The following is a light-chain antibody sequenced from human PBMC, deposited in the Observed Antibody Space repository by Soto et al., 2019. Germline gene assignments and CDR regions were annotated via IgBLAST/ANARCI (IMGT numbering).Light chain of an antibody. J-gene: IGLJ1*01. CDR1: SSDVGGYNY. V-gene: IGLV2-14*01. Sequence: QSALTQPASVSGSPGQWITISCTGTSSDVGGYNYVSWYQQHPGKAPKLMIYEVSNRPSGVSNRFSGSKSGNTASLTISGLQAEDEADYYCSSYTSSSTLPFGTGTKVTVL. CDR3: SSYTSSSTLP. CDR2: EVS.